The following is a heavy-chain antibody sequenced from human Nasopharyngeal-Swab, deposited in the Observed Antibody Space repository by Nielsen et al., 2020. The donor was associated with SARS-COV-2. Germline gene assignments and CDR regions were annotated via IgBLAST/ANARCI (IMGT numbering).Heavy chain of an antibody. V-gene: IGHV3-23*01. J-gene: IGHJ5*02. CDR2: ITSRGDRT. CDR3: VREAYYYDTYGSYPDH. CDR1: GFTFSDYA. Sequence: GVLKISCTPSGFTFSDYAMNWVRLAPGKGLEWVASITSRGDRTYYGDSVKGRFTISRDNAKNSLYLQMNSLRVEDTAVYHCVREAYYYDTYGSYPDHWGQGTLVTVSS. D-gene: IGHD3-22*01.